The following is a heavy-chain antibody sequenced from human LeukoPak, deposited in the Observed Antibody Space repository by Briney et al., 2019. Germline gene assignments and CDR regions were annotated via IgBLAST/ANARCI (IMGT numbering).Heavy chain of an antibody. Sequence: ASVKVSCKTSGYTFTSQDMHWVRQAPGQGLEWVGRINPDNGDTTYSQEFQGRVTITRDTSASTAYMELRSLRSEDMAVYYCTLYNYWGQGTLVTVSS. CDR3: TLYNY. V-gene: IGHV1-3*03. CDR2: INPDNGDT. CDR1: GYTFTSQD. J-gene: IGHJ4*02. D-gene: IGHD1-14*01.